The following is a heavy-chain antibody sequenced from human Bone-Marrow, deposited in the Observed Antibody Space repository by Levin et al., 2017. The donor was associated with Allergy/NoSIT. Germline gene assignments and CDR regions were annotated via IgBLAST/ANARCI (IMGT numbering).Heavy chain of an antibody. J-gene: IGHJ4*02. V-gene: IGHV4-4*07. CDR1: GSSIHNYY. Sequence: SCTVSGSSIHNYYWSWIRQPAGKGLEWIGHIDTSGSIFYNPSLKSRVAMSVDTSKHQFSLRLRSVTAADTAVYYCSRSGIDYSDIDLDSWGQGTLVTVSS. CDR3: SRSGIDYSDIDLDS. CDR2: IDTSGSI. D-gene: IGHD3-22*01.